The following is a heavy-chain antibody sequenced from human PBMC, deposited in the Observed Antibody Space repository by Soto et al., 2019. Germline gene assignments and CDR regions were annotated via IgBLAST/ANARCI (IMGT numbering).Heavy chain of an antibody. CDR3: ARGRASGSYYLLDY. CDR2: INPNSGNI. CDR1: GGTFTTYD. D-gene: IGHD3-10*01. V-gene: IGHV1-8*01. Sequence: ASVKVSSKASGGTFTTYDINWVRQATGHGLEWMGWINPNSGNIGYAQRFQGRVTMTRDTAIRTAYMEVSSLRSDDTAVYYCARGRASGSYYLLDYWGQGTLVTVSS. J-gene: IGHJ4*02.